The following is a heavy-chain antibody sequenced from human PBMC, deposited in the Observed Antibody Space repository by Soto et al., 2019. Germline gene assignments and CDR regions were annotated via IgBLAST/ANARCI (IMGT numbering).Heavy chain of an antibody. CDR1: GYSLTELS. CDR3: ATRPRPYAPGIYNLTPSLHY. D-gene: IGHD3-10*01. J-gene: IGHJ4*02. CDR2: FEPGSGST. Sequence: QVQLVQSGAEVKKPGASVKVSCKVSGYSLTELSMHWVRQAPGKGLEWLGGFEPGSGSTVYAQRFEDRVRKTEDASAGTAFMDLGSLRSDDTAIYYCATRPRPYAPGIYNLTPSLHYWGQGSLLTVSS. V-gene: IGHV1-24*01.